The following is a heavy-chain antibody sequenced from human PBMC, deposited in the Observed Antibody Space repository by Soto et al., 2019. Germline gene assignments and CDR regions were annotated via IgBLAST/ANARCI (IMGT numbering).Heavy chain of an antibody. Sequence: GGSLRLSCAASGFTFSSYVMHWVRQAPGKGLEWVAVIWYDGSNKYYADSVKGRFTISRDSSKNTLYLQMNSLRAEDTAVYYCARAEFSSGYYSGLVDYWGQGTLVTVSS. CDR3: ARAEFSSGYYSGLVDY. CDR2: IWYDGSNK. V-gene: IGHV3-33*01. D-gene: IGHD3-22*01. CDR1: GFTFSSYV. J-gene: IGHJ4*02.